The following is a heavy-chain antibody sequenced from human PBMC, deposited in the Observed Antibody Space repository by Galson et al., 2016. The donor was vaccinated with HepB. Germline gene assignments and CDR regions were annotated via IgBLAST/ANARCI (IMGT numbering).Heavy chain of an antibody. Sequence: SVKVSCKASGYTFISYYMQWVRQAPGQGLEWMGIIDPRGGSTSYAQKFQGRVTMTRDTSTSTVYMELSSLRSEDTAVYYCATSSGYYSHNDYWGQGTLVTVSS. CDR2: IDPRGGST. CDR3: ATSSGYYSHNDY. CDR1: GYTFISYY. J-gene: IGHJ4*02. D-gene: IGHD3-22*01. V-gene: IGHV1-46*01.